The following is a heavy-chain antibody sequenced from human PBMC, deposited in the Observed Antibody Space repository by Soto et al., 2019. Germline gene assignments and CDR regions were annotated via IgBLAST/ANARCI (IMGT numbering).Heavy chain of an antibody. V-gene: IGHV1-58*02. CDR3: SADRPDIGVGWWV. CDR2: IVVASGQT. D-gene: IGHD2-15*01. J-gene: IGHJ6*02. Sequence: SVKVSCKASGSGFISSGIQWVRQAHGQRLEWIGWIVVASGQTNYAQNFRGRVTITRNTSTATAYIELTGLTSEDTAVYFCSADRPDIGVGWWVWGQGTTVTVSS. CDR1: GSGFISSG.